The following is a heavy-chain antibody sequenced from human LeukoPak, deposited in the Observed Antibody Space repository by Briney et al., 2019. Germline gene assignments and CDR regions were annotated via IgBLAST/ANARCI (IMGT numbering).Heavy chain of an antibody. J-gene: IGHJ4*02. Sequence: PGRSLRLSCAASGFTFDDYAMHWVRQAPGKGLEWVSGISWNSGSIGYADSVKGRFTISRDDATNSLYLQMNSLRTEDTALYYCAKGLSGYERGGYYFDYWGQGTLVTVSS. CDR3: AKGLSGYERGGYYFDY. CDR1: GFTFDDYA. D-gene: IGHD5-12*01. CDR2: ISWNSGSI. V-gene: IGHV3-9*01.